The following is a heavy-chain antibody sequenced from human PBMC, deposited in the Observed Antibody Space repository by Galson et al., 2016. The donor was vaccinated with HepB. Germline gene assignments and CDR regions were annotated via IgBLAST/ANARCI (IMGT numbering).Heavy chain of an antibody. CDR2: ISYDGSEK. J-gene: IGHJ5*02. CDR3: ARAGRAAIRVILSRNWFVP. D-gene: IGHD2-2*02. CDR1: GFTFSSYA. V-gene: IGHV3-30*04. Sequence: SLRLSCAASGFTFSSYAMHWVRQAPGKGLEWMAVISYDGSEKYYAEPVKGRFTISRDNSKNTLYLQMSSLRAEDTAVYYCARAGRAAIRVILSRNWFVPWGQGTLDTVSS.